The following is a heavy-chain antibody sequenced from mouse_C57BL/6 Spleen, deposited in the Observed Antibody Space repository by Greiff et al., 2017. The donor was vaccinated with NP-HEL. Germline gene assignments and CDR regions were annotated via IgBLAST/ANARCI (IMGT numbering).Heavy chain of an antibody. V-gene: IGHV1-54*01. D-gene: IGHD4-1*01. CDR1: GYAFTNYL. Sequence: VKLMESGAELVRPGTSVKVSCKASGYAFTNYLIEWVKQRPGQSLEWIGVINPGSGGTNYNEKFKGKATLTADKSSSTAYMQLSSLTSEDSAVYFCARRELGGFDYWGQGTTLTVSS. CDR3: ARRELGGFDY. CDR2: INPGSGGT. J-gene: IGHJ2*01.